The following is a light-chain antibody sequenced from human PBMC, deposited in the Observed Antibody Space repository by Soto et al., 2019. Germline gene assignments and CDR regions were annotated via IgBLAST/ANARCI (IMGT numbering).Light chain of an antibody. CDR1: QSVSRN. Sequence: EIVMTQSPATLSVSPGERATLSCTASQSVSRNLAWYQQKRGQAPRLLIYGASTRATGIPARFSGSGSGTEFTLTISSLQSEDFAVHYYQQYNNWPLITFGQGTRLEIK. CDR3: QQYNNWPLIT. V-gene: IGKV3-15*01. CDR2: GAS. J-gene: IGKJ5*01.